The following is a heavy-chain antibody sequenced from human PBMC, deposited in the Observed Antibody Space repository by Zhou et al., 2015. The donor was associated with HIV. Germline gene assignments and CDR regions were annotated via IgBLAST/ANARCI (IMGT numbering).Heavy chain of an antibody. CDR3: ARGPYGCSGGSCYSNYFDY. V-gene: IGHV1-69*01. J-gene: IGHJ4*02. Sequence: QVQLVQSGAEVKKPGSSVKVSCKASGGTFSSYAISWVRQAPGQGLEWMGGIIPIFGTANYAQKFQGRVTITADESTSTAYMELSSLRSEDTAVYYCARGPYGCSGGSCYSNYFDYWGQGTLVTVSS. CDR1: GGTFSSYA. CDR2: IIPIFGTA. D-gene: IGHD2-15*01.